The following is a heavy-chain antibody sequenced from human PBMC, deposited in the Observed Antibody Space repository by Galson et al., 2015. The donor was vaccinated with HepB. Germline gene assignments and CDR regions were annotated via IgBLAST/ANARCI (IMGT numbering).Heavy chain of an antibody. D-gene: IGHD2-15*01. CDR1: GLITYA. CDR2: INTNTGNP. V-gene: IGHV7-4-1*02. J-gene: IGHJ6*02. Sequence: SVKVSCKASGLITYAMSWVRQAPGQGLEWLGWINTNTGNPTYAQGFTGRFVFSLDTSVSTAYLQISSLKAEDTAVYYCARDRDVGRSMDVWGQGTTVTVSS. CDR3: ARDRDVGRSMDV.